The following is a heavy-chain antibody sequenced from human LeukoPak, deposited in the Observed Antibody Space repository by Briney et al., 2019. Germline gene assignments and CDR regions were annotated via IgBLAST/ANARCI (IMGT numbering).Heavy chain of an antibody. CDR2: TSGSGGST. D-gene: IGHD4-17*01. CDR1: GFTFSSYA. J-gene: IGHJ4*02. V-gene: IGHV3-23*01. Sequence: GGSLRLSCAASGFTFSSYAVTWVRQAPGKGLEWVSATSGSGGSTYYADSIKGQFTISRDNSKNTLYLQMNSLRAEDTAVYYCAKATVTSITIFDYWGQGTLVTVSS. CDR3: AKATVTSITIFDY.